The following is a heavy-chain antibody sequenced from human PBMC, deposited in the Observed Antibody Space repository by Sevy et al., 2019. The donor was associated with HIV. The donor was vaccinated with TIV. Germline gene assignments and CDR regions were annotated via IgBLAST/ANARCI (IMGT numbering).Heavy chain of an antibody. CDR2: IKPNRGDT. Sequence: ASVKVSCKASGYTFTGQYFHWVRQAPGQGLEWMGYIKPNRGDTIYAQKFQGRVTMTRDTSISTVYMELNRLRSDDAAVYYCARTLADFCSGQRSYFDYWGQRTLVTDSS. CDR1: GYTFTGQY. V-gene: IGHV1-2*02. CDR3: ARTLADFCSGQRSYFDY. D-gene: IGHD3-3*01. J-gene: IGHJ4*02.